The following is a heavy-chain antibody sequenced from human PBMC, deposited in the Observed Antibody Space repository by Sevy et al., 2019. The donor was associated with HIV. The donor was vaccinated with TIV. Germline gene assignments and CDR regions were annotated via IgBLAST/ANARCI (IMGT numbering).Heavy chain of an antibody. V-gene: IGHV3-30*18. D-gene: IGHD2-2*01. J-gene: IGHJ4*02. CDR2: ISYDGSNK. CDR1: GFTFSSYG. CDR3: AKELPDIVVVPAAIGGSSLDY. Sequence: GGSLRLSCAASGFTFSSYGMHWVRQAPGKGLEWVAVISYDGSNKYYADSVKGRFTISRDNSKNTLYLQMNSQRAEDTAVYYCAKELPDIVVVPAAIGGSSLDYWGQGTLVTVSS.